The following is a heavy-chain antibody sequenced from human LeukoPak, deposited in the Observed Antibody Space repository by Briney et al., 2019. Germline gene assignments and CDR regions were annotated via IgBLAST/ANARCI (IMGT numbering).Heavy chain of an antibody. Sequence: SGTLSLTCAVSGGSISSIHWWNWVRQPPGKGLEWIGEIFHSGRSNYNPSLKSRVTISVDTSKNQFSLKLSSVTAADTAVYYCARDLEGYNWFDPWGQGTLVTVSS. CDR2: IFHSGRS. CDR3: ARDLEGYNWFDP. CDR1: GGSISSIHW. V-gene: IGHV4-4*02. J-gene: IGHJ5*02.